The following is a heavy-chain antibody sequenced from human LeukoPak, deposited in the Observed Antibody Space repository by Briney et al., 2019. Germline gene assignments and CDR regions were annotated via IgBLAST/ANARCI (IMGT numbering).Heavy chain of an antibody. J-gene: IGHJ4*02. D-gene: IGHD6-13*01. V-gene: IGHV4-59*01. CDR3: AXXXXIAAAQYAY. Sequence: SETLSLTCTVSGGSISSYYWSWIRQPPGKGLEWIGYIYYSGTTNYNPSLKSRVTISVDTSKNQFSLKLSSVTAADTAVYYCAXXXXIAAAQYAYWGQGTLVTVSS. CDR2: IYYSGTT. CDR1: GGSISSYY.